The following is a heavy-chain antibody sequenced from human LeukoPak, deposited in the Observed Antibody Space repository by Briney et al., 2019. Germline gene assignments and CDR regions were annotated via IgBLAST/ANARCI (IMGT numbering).Heavy chain of an antibody. D-gene: IGHD1-26*01. V-gene: IGHV4-39*01. CDR2: IYYSGST. Sequence: SETLTLTCTVSVDSISSSGYHWRSSCQPPAKGLEWFASIYYSGSTYYNPSLPSRVTISVDTSKNPPSLTLTSLTAADTAVYYCARHEYSGSYYGLSWFDPWGQGTLVTVSS. J-gene: IGHJ5*02. CDR1: VDSISSSGYH. CDR3: ARHEYSGSYYGLSWFDP.